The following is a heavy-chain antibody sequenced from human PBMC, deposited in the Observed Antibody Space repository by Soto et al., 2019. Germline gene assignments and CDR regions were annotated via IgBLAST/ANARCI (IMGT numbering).Heavy chain of an antibody. Sequence: QVQLVQSGAEVKKPGASVKVSCKASGYTFTSYGISWVRQAPGQGLEWMGWISAYNGNTNYAQKLQGRVTMTTDTSPSTAYMELRSLRSDDTAVYYCARDSDEGGYYYYYYMEVWGKGTTVTVSS. CDR3: ARDSDEGGYYYYYYMEV. CDR2: ISAYNGNT. V-gene: IGHV1-18*01. J-gene: IGHJ6*03. CDR1: GYTFTSYG.